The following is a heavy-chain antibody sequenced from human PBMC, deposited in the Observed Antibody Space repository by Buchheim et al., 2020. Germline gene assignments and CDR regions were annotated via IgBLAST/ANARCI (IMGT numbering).Heavy chain of an antibody. CDR1: GFTFGSHW. J-gene: IGHJ4*02. V-gene: IGHV3-7*05. CDR2: IKQDGSEK. CDR3: AKVTGSFYHDSSMYYFDC. D-gene: IGHD3-22*01. Sequence: EVQLVESGGALVQPGGSLRLSCAASGFTFGSHWMTWVRQAPGKGLEWVATIKQDGSEKYYVDSVKGRLTISRDNTKNSLFLQMNSLRAEDTAVYYCAKVTGSFYHDSSMYYFDCWGQGTL.